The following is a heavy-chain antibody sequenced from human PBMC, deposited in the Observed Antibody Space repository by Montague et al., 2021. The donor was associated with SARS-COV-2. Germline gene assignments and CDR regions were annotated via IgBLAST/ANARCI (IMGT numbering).Heavy chain of an antibody. CDR2: INHSGST. CDR1: GGSFSGYY. CDR3: AGRGYSYYYYGMDV. V-gene: IGHV4-34*01. J-gene: IGHJ6*02. Sequence: SETLSLTCAVYGGSFSGYYWSWIRQPPGKGLEWIGEINHSGSTNYNPSLKSRVTISVDTSKNQFSLKLSSVTAADTAVYYCAGRGYSYYYYGMDVWGQGTTVTVSS. D-gene: IGHD5-24*01.